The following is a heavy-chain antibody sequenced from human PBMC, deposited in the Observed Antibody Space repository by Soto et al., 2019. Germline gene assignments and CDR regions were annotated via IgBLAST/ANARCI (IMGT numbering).Heavy chain of an antibody. Sequence: QISLKESGPPLVKPTQTLTLTCTFSGFSLSSGGVGVGWIRQPPGKALEWLALIYGDDDKRYSPSLNNRLTITKDTSKSQVVLTMTNMDPVDTGTYYCAHGRSDYDILTGYYLGFDYWGQGTLLTVSS. CDR2: IYGDDDK. CDR1: GFSLSSGGVG. CDR3: AHGRSDYDILTGYYLGFDY. J-gene: IGHJ4*02. D-gene: IGHD3-9*01. V-gene: IGHV2-5*02.